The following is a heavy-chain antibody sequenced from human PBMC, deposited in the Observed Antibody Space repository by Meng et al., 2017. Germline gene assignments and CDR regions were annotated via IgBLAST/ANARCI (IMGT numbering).Heavy chain of an antibody. V-gene: IGHV1-69*06. J-gene: IGHJ3*02. CDR1: GYTFTGYY. CDR3: ARRLFVWELPDDAFDI. D-gene: IGHD1-26*01. CDR2: IIPIYGTA. Sequence: SVKVSCKASGYTFTGYYMHWVRQAPGQGLEWMGGIIPIYGTANYAQKFQGRVTITADKSTSTAYMELSSLRSEETAVYYWARRLFVWELPDDAFDIWGQETMVTVSS.